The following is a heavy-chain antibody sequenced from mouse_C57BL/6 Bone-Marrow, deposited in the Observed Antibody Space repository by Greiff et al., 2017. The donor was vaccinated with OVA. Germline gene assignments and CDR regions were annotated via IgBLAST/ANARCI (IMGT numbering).Heavy chain of an antibody. CDR3: TKYRY. CDR2: IDPANGDT. V-gene: IGHV14-4*01. CDR1: GFNIKDDY. Sequence: EVQLQQSGAELVRPGASVKLSCTASGFNIKDDYMHWVKERPEQGLEWIGWIDPANGDTEYAAKFQGKATITADTSSKTVYLHLSSLTSEDTAVYYCTKYRYWGQGTALTVTS. J-gene: IGHJ2*01. D-gene: IGHD5-1-1*01.